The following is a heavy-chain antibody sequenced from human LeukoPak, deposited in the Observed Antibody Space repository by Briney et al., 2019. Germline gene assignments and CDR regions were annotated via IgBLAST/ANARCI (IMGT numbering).Heavy chain of an antibody. CDR1: GYTFTSYY. J-gene: IGHJ3*02. V-gene: IGHV1-2*02. Sequence: GASVKVSCKASGYTFTSYYMHWVRQAPGQGLEWMGWINPNSGGTNYAQKFQGRVTMTRDTSISTAYMELSRLRSDDTAVYYCARVTPYYDILTGRSTFDIWGQGTMVIVSS. CDR2: INPNSGGT. CDR3: ARVTPYYDILTGRSTFDI. D-gene: IGHD3-9*01.